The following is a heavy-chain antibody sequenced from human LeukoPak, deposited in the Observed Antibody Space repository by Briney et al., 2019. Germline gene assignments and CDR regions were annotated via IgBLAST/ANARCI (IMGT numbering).Heavy chain of an antibody. CDR1: GYTFAGYY. Sequence: ASVKVSCKASGYTFAGYYMHWVRKAPGQGLEWMGWINPNSGGTNYAQKFQGRVTMTRDTSISTAYMELSRLRSDDTAVYYCARLAMGGDCFDYWGQGTLVTVSS. CDR3: ARLAMGGDCFDY. J-gene: IGHJ4*02. CDR2: INPNSGGT. V-gene: IGHV1-2*02. D-gene: IGHD2-21*01.